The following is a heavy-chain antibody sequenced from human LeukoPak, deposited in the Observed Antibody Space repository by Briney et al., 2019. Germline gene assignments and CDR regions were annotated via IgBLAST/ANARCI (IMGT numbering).Heavy chain of an antibody. CDR1: GFTFSSYD. CDR3: ATAYHFGSRSYYRGGFDY. D-gene: IGHD3-10*01. J-gene: IGHJ4*02. V-gene: IGHV3-30*03. Sequence: PGGSLRLSCAASGFTFSSYDMHWVRQAPGKGLEWMAVIVYDGVNKYYADSVKGRFTISRDTSKNTLYLQMNGLRAEDTALYYCATAYHFGSRSYYRGGFDYWGQGTLVTVSS. CDR2: IVYDGVNK.